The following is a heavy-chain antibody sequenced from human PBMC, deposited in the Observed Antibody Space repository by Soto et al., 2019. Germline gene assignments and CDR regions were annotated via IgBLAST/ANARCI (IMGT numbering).Heavy chain of an antibody. CDR3: ARASGYRYGYDDFFDN. V-gene: IGHV4-59*01. J-gene: IGHJ4*01. D-gene: IGHD5-18*01. CDR2: FHFSGST. CDR1: GGSINGYY. Sequence: QVQLQESGPGLVKPSETLSLTCTVSGGSINGYYWTWLRQSPTNGLEWIGYFHFSGSTKYNPSLASRLTLSADTSKNQISLTLSSVTAADTAVYYCARASGYRYGYDDFFDNWGQGTLANVSS.